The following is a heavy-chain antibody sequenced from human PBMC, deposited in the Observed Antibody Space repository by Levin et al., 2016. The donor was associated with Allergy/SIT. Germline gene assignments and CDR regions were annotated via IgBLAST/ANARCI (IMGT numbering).Heavy chain of an antibody. Sequence: WVRQAPGQGLEWMGSISAYTGYSNYVQKLQGRVTMTTDTSTSTAYMELRRLTYDDTAVYFCARSGAFRFDPWGQGTLVTVSS. J-gene: IGHJ5*02. D-gene: IGHD3-10*01. CDR3: ARSGAFRFDP. V-gene: IGHV1-18*01. CDR2: ISAYTGYS.